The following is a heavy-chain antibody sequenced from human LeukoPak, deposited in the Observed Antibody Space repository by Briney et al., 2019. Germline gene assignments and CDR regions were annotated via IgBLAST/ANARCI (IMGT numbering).Heavy chain of an antibody. D-gene: IGHD3-10*01. J-gene: IGHJ3*02. V-gene: IGHV4-59*08. CDR2: IYYSWSN. Sequence: SETLSLTCTVSGGSLSSYYWSWIRQPPGKGLEWVGSIYYSWSNNYNASLKSRLTISEDTSEKQFSLRRGSVNAAATAVCCLGGHFDYDSEGDAFDIWGPGTMVTVS. CDR1: GGSLSSYY. CDR3: GGHFDYDSEGDAFDI.